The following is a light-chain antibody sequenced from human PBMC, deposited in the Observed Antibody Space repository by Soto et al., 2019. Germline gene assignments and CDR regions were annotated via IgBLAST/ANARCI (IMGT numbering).Light chain of an antibody. CDR3: SSFAGTNSFV. V-gene: IGLV2-8*01. CDR1: RSDIGAYNY. J-gene: IGLJ1*01. CDR2: EVS. Sequence: QSALTQPPSASGSPGQSVTISCTGTRSDIGAYNYVSWYQQRPGEAPKRIIYEVSKRPSGVPDRVFGSKSDTTASLTVSGLQADDEAVYYCSSFAGTNSFVFGTGTKLTVL.